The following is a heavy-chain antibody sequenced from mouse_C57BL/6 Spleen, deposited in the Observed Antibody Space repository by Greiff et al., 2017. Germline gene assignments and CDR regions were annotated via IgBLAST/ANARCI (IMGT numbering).Heavy chain of an antibody. CDR1: GYAFSSYW. V-gene: IGHV1-80*01. J-gene: IGHJ3*01. CDR2: IYPGDGDT. D-gene: IGHD1-1*01. CDR3: AREGAITKGFAY. Sequence: VMLVESGAELVKPGASVKISCKASGYAFSSYWMNWVKQRPGKGLEWIGQIYPGDGDTNYNGKFKGKATLTADKSSSTAYMQLSSLTSEDSAVYFCAREGAITKGFAYWGQGTLVTVSA.